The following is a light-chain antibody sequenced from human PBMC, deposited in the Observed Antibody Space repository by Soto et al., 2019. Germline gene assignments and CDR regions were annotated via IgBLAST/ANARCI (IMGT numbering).Light chain of an antibody. CDR2: YDS. Sequence: SYELTQPPSGSVAPGKRARITCGGNNIGSKSVHWYQQKPGQAPVLVISYDSDRPSGIPERFSGSNSGSTATLTISRVEAGDEADYYCQVWDSSSDHVVFGGGTKLTVL. V-gene: IGLV3-21*04. J-gene: IGLJ2*01. CDR1: NIGSKS. CDR3: QVWDSSSDHVV.